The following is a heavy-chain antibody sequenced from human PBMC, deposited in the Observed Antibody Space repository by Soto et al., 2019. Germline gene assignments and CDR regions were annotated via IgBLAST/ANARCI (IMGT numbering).Heavy chain of an antibody. J-gene: IGHJ6*02. D-gene: IGHD6-13*01. CDR2: ISAYNGNT. CDR3: ARDQGSSSWEGYYGMDV. CDR1: GYTFTSYG. Sequence: QVQPVQSGAEVKKPGASVKVSCKASGYTFTSYGISWVRQAPGQGLEWMGWISAYNGNTNYAQKRQGRVTMTTDTSTSTAYMELRSLRSDDTAVYYCARDQGSSSWEGYYGMDVWGQGTTVTVSS. V-gene: IGHV1-18*01.